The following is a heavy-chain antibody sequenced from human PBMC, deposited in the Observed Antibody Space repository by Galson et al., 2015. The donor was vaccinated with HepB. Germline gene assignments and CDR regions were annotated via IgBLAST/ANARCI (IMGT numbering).Heavy chain of an antibody. CDR3: ARHQDSSGWYVNWFDP. J-gene: IGHJ5*02. Sequence: SLRLSYAASGFTFSGYWMSWVRQAPGKGLEWVANIKQDGSEKYYVDSVKGRFTISRDNAKNSLYLQMNSLRAEDTAVYYCARHQDSSGWYVNWFDPWGQEPWSPSPQ. CDR2: IKQDGSEK. V-gene: IGHV3-7*01. CDR1: GFTFSGYW. D-gene: IGHD6-19*01.